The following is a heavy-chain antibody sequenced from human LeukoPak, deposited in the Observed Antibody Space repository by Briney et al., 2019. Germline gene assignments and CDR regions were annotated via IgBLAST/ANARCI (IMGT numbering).Heavy chain of an antibody. J-gene: IGHJ5*02. Sequence: GGALRLSCAASGFTFSSYGMHWVRQAPGKGREWVARIKAKIHGETIDYAAPVKGRFTISRDDSKNTVYLQMNSLKTEDTAVYYCTTDLTRPRDLWGQGTLATVSS. V-gene: IGHV3-15*01. CDR2: IKAKIHGETI. CDR3: TTDLTRPRDL. D-gene: IGHD1-1*01. CDR1: GFTFSSYG.